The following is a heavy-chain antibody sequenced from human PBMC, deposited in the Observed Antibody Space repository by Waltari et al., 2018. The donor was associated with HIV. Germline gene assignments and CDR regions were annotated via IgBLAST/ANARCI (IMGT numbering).Heavy chain of an antibody. V-gene: IGHV4-34*01. CDR3: ASQDTATFTSNFHY. Sequence: QVRLYQWGAGLLRPSDTLSLTCAVYGASFDGYFWSWVRQSPGQGLEGSGEIRHNENSNLNPTRKSRSTMSIDTAKRHFSRKMISVTASDTAVYYCASQDTATFTSNFHYWGQGTQVTVSS. CDR1: GASFDGYF. J-gene: IGHJ4*02. CDR2: IRHNENS. D-gene: IGHD5-18*01.